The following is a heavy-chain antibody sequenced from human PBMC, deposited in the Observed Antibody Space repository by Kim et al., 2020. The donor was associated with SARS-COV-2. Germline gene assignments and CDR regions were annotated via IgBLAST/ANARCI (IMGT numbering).Heavy chain of an antibody. D-gene: IGHD1-1*01. J-gene: IGHJ4*02. V-gene: IGHV4-31*02. CDR2: T. CDR3: ARERLRTFDY. Sequence: TYYTPSLKSRVTISVDTSKNQFSLKLSSVTAADTAVYYCARERLRTFDYWGQGTLVTVSS.